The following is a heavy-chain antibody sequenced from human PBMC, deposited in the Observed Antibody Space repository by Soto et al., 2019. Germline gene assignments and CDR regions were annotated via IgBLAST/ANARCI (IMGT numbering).Heavy chain of an antibody. CDR3: AKGWLVRGGQFDY. CDR2: ISSSVDIT. CDR1: GFTFSDYV. V-gene: IGHV3-23*01. Sequence: EVQLLESGGNLVQPGGSLRLSCAASGFTFSDYVMSWVRQAPGKGLEWVSGISSSVDITYYADSVQGRFTISRDNSKNTLYLQMNSLRSEDTAIYYCAKGWLVRGGQFDYWGQGTLGTVSS. J-gene: IGHJ4*02. D-gene: IGHD6-19*01.